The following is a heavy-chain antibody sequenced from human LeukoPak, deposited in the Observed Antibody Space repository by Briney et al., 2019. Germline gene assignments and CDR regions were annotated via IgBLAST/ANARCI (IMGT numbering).Heavy chain of an antibody. Sequence: GGSLRLSCAASGFTVSSNYMSWVRQAPGKGLEWVSVINSGGSTYYADSVKGRFTISRDNSKNTLYLQMNSLRAEDTAVYYCARDNFGESAFDYWGQGTLVTVSS. CDR3: ARDNFGESAFDY. D-gene: IGHD3-10*01. CDR1: GFTVSSNY. J-gene: IGHJ4*02. V-gene: IGHV3-66*01. CDR2: INSGGST.